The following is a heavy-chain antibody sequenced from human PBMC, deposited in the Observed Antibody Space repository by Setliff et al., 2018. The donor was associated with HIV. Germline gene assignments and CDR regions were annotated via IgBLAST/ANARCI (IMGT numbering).Heavy chain of an antibody. CDR1: GYTLTELS. CDR3: ATVHGSFWSRFDP. J-gene: IGHJ5*02. CDR2: FDPEDGET. V-gene: IGHV1-24*01. D-gene: IGHD3-3*01. Sequence: ASVKVSCKVSGYTLTELSMHWVRQAPGKGLEWMGGFDPEDGETIHAQKFQGRVTMTEDTSTDTAYMELSSLRSEDTAVYYCATVHGSFWSRFDPWGQGTLVTVSS.